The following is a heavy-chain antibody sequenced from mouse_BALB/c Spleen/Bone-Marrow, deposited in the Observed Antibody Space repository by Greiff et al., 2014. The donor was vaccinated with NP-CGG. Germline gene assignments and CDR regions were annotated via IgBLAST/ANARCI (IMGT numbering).Heavy chain of an antibody. Sequence: QVQLKESGPELVKPGASVKMSCKASGYTFTSYFIHWVKQRPGQGLEWIGWIYPGDGSTKYNEKFKGKTTLTADKSSSTAYMLLSSLTSEDSAIYLCARDYDGYAMDYWGQGTSVTVSS. CDR1: GYTFTSYF. D-gene: IGHD2-4*01. CDR3: ARDYDGYAMDY. V-gene: IGHV1S56*01. CDR2: IYPGDGST. J-gene: IGHJ4*01.